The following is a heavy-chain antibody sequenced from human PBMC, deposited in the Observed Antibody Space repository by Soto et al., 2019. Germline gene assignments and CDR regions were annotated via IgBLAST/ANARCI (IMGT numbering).Heavy chain of an antibody. CDR2: ISAYNGNT. J-gene: IGHJ4*02. V-gene: IGHV1-18*01. CDR3: AKACITLFGGPPEF. CDR1: GYIFTSYG. D-gene: IGHD1-20*01. Sequence: ASVKVSCKTSGYIFTSYGIIWVRQAPGQGLEWMGWISAYNGNTNQAQKLQGRVTMTTDTSTSTAYMELRSLRSDDTAMYYCAKACITLFGGPPEFGAQETPLTVS.